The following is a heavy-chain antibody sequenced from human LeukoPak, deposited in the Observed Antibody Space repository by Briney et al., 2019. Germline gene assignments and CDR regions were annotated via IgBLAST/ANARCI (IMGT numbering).Heavy chain of an antibody. CDR3: AREYYSDWFDP. D-gene: IGHD2/OR15-2a*01. V-gene: IGHV4-61*02. J-gene: IGHJ5*02. CDR2: IYASGST. Sequence: PSETLSLTCTVSGGSISSGSYYLSWIRQPAGRGLEWIGRIYASGSTNYNPSLKSRVTISVDTSKNQFSLRLNSVTAADTAMYYCAREYYSDWFDPWGQGTLVTVSS. CDR1: GGSISSGSYY.